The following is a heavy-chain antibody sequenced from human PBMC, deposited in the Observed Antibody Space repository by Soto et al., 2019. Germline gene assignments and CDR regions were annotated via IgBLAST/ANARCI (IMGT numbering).Heavy chain of an antibody. CDR1: GFTFSDYG. D-gene: IGHD6-6*01. CDR3: AKEMYPRTVLDSSSPWGDY. J-gene: IGHJ4*02. CDR2: VSYDGSYK. Sequence: QVQLVEYGGGVAQPGRSLRLSCAVSGFTFSDYGMHWVRQAPGKGLEWVAVVSYDGSYKYYADSVKGRFTVSRDLSGNTLFLQMNGLRLEDTAVYFCAKEMYPRTVLDSSSPWGDYWGQGTLVAVSS. V-gene: IGHV3-30*18.